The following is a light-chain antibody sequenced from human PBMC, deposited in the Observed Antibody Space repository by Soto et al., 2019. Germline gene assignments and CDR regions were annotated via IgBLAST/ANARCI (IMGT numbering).Light chain of an antibody. CDR3: QQYNTWPPA. V-gene: IGKV1-9*01. CDR2: AAS. CDR1: QGITTY. Sequence: IQLTQSPSSLPASVGDRVTITCRASQGITTYLAWYQQKPGKAPKLLIYAASALQSGVPSRFSGSGSGTDFTLTISSLQPEDFATYYCQQYNTWPPAFGQGTKVEIK. J-gene: IGKJ1*01.